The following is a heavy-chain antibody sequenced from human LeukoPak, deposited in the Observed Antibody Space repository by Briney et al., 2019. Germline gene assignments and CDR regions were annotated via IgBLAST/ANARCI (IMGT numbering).Heavy chain of an antibody. J-gene: IGHJ6*02. CDR2: IYWNDDK. V-gene: IGHV2-5*01. D-gene: IGHD2-15*01. CDR3: AHMMDYCSGGSCYSGSQPSYYYGMDV. CDR1: GFSLSTSGVG. Sequence: SGPTLVKPTQPLTLTCTFSGFSLSTSGVGVGWIRQPPGKALEWLALIYWNDDKRYSPSLKSRLTITKDTSKNQVVLTMTNMDPVDTATYYCAHMMDYCSGGSCYSGSQPSYYYGMDVWGQGTTVTVSS.